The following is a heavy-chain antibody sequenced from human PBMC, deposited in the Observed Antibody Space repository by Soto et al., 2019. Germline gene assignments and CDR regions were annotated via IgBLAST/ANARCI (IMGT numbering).Heavy chain of an antibody. CDR1: GFTFTSSA. V-gene: IGHV1-58*01. CDR3: AARSWFADDAFDI. D-gene: IGHD3-22*01. Sequence: SVKVSCKASGFTFTSSAVQWVRQARGQRLEWIGWIVVGSGNTNYAQKFQERVTITRDMSTSTAYMELSSVRSEDTAVYYCAARSWFADDAFDIWGQGTMVTVSS. J-gene: IGHJ3*02. CDR2: IVVGSGNT.